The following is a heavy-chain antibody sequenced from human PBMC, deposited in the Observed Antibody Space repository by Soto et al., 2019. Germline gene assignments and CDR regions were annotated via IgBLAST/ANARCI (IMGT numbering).Heavy chain of an antibody. Sequence: SETLSLTCTVSGGSISSSSYYWGWIRQPPGKGLEWIGSIYYSGSTYYNPSLKSRVTISVDTSKNQFSLKLSSVTAADTAVYYCASSSTYNYYDSSGHYTNYYFDYWGQGTLVTVSS. V-gene: IGHV4-39*01. CDR2: IYYSGST. CDR3: ASSSTYNYYDSSGHYTNYYFDY. CDR1: GGSISSSSYY. D-gene: IGHD3-22*01. J-gene: IGHJ4*02.